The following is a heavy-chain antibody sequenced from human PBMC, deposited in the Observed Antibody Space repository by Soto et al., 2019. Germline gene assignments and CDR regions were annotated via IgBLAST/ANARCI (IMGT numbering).Heavy chain of an antibody. CDR1: GSTFSSYA. CDR3: AKMSAGWDGAFHV. V-gene: IGHV3-23*01. CDR2: ISGSGGST. Sequence: EVQLLESGGDLVQPGGSLRLSCAASGSTFSSYAMSWVRQAPGKGLEWVSVISGSGGSTFYADSVKGRFTISRDKSKQTLHLQMYSLRAEDTALYFCAKMSAGWDGAFHVWGQGTMVTVSS. D-gene: IGHD6-19*01. J-gene: IGHJ3*01.